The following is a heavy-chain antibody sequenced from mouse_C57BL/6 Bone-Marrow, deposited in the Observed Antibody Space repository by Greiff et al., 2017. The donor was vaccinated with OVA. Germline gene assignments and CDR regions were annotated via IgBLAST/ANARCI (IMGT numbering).Heavy chain of an antibody. D-gene: IGHD1-1*01. Sequence: EVQRVESGGGLVQPGGSLKLSCAASGFTFSDYYMYWVRQTPEKRLEWVAYISNGGGSTYYPDTVKGRFTISRDNAKNTLYLQMSRLKSEDTAMYYCAITTVVAFAYWGQGTLVTVSA. CDR1: GFTFSDYY. V-gene: IGHV5-12*01. CDR2: ISNGGGST. J-gene: IGHJ3*01. CDR3: AITTVVAFAY.